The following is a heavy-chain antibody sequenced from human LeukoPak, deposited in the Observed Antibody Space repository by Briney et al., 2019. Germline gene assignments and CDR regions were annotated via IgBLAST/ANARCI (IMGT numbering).Heavy chain of an antibody. J-gene: IGHJ4*02. CDR2: ISYDGSNK. CDR3: RVVITTTDY. Sequence: GGSLRLSCAASGFTFSNYGMHWVRQAPGKGLEWVAVISYDGSNKYYADSVKGRFTISRDNSKNTLYLQMNSLRAEDTAVYYCRVVITTTDYWGQGTLVTVSS. D-gene: IGHD3-22*01. V-gene: IGHV3-30*03. CDR1: GFTFSNYG.